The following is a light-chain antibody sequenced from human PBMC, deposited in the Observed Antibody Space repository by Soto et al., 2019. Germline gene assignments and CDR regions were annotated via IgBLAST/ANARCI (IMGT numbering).Light chain of an antibody. V-gene: IGKV3-15*01. CDR1: QNVNTN. CDR2: GAS. CDR3: QQYNNWPLT. Sequence: EVVMTQSPATLSVSPGDRATLSCRASQNVNTNLAWYQQQPGQAPRLLIFGASTWATGIPARFSGGGSGTEFTLTISSLQPEDFAVYYCQQYNNWPLTFGGGTKVEIK. J-gene: IGKJ4*01.